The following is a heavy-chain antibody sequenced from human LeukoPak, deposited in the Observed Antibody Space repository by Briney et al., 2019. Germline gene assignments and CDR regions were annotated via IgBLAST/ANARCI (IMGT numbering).Heavy chain of an antibody. CDR1: GFTFSNYA. V-gene: IGHV3-30-3*01. CDR2: ISYDGTNK. Sequence: GRSLRLSCAASGFTFSNYAMHWVRQAPGKGLEWVAVISYDGTNKYYADSVKGRFTISRDNAKNSLYLQMNSLRAEDTAVYYCARVESRWIQLGGSFDYWGQGTLVTVSS. J-gene: IGHJ4*02. D-gene: IGHD5-24*01. CDR3: ARVESRWIQLGGSFDY.